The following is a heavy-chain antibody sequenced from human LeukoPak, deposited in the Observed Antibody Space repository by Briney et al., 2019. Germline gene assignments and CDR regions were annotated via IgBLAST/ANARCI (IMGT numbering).Heavy chain of an antibody. Sequence: PGGSLRLSCAASGFTFSTSAMSWVRQAPGKGLEWVSAISGSGGSTYYADSVKGRFTISRDNSKNTLYLQMNSLRAEDTAVYYCAKESQSMVRGVNQLENNFDYWGQGTLVTVSS. J-gene: IGHJ4*02. CDR3: AKESQSMVRGVNQLENNFDY. D-gene: IGHD3-10*01. CDR1: GFTFSTSA. V-gene: IGHV3-23*01. CDR2: ISGSGGST.